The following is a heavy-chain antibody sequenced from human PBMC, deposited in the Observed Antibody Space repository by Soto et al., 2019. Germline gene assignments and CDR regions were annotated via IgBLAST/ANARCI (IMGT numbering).Heavy chain of an antibody. CDR1: GGSITSGNTYS. CDR2: ISHTGST. CDR3: ARAVTAYLGNLFDF. V-gene: IGHV4-30-2*01. D-gene: IGHD2-15*01. J-gene: IGHJ5*01. Sequence: SETLSLTCAVSGGSITSGNTYSWSWIRQPPGKGLEWIGSISHTGSTSYNPSLKSRVSMSVDKSKNQFSLKLSSVTAADMAVYYCARAVTAYLGNLFDFCGQGSLVIASS.